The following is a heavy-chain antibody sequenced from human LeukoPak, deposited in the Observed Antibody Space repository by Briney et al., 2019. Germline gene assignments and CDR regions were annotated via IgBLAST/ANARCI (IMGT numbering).Heavy chain of an antibody. J-gene: IGHJ1*01. CDR2: IYYTGST. D-gene: IGHD6-19*01. V-gene: IGHV4-59*01. CDR1: GGAISTYY. Sequence: PSETLSLTCTVSGGAISTYYWSWIRQTPGMGLEGIGYIYYTGSTNYNPSLKSRVTISVDASKNQFSLKMSSVTAADTAVYYCARAQGYSSGWDFQHWGQGTLVTVSS. CDR3: ARAQGYSSGWDFQH.